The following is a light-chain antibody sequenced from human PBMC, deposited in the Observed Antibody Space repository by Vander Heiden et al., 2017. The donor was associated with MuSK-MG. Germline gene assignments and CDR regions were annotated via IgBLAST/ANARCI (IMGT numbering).Light chain of an antibody. CDR3: QQNYNFKT. Sequence: DIQMTQSPSSLSASVGDPVTITCRASQSINNHLNLYQQKPGTAPKFLIYGASRMQSGVPSRFSGSGSGTDFTLTSSRPQTEDFATYYWQQNYNFKTFGQGTKVEIK. CDR2: GAS. J-gene: IGKJ1*01. CDR1: QSINNH. V-gene: IGKV1-39*01.